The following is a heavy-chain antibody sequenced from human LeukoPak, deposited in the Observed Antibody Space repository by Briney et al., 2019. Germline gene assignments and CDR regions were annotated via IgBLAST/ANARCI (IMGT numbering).Heavy chain of an antibody. J-gene: IGHJ6*03. Sequence: GGSLRLSCAASGFTFNSYWMSWVRQAPGRGLEWVANIKQDVNEKYYVDSVKGRFTISRDNAKNSLYLQMNSLRAEDTAVYYCARESRGYDILTGKYHRGYYSYYMDVWGKGTTVTVSS. CDR3: ARESRGYDILTGKYHRGYYSYYMDV. CDR2: IKQDVNEK. CDR1: GFTFNSYW. D-gene: IGHD3-9*01. V-gene: IGHV3-7*01.